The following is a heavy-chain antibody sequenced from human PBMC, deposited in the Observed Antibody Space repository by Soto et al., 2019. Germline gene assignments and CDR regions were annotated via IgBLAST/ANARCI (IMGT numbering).Heavy chain of an antibody. CDR3: ARDRHNWTDLLAAFDA. Sequence: SETLSLTCTVSGGSISSYYWSWIRQPPGKGLEWIGFVYHSGSRNYDPSLKSRVTISVDTSKNQFFLKLTSVAAADTALYYCARDRHNWTDLLAAFDASGQATAVTVSS. D-gene: IGHD3-3*01. CDR1: GGSISSYY. CDR2: VYHSGSR. J-gene: IGHJ3*01. V-gene: IGHV4-59*12.